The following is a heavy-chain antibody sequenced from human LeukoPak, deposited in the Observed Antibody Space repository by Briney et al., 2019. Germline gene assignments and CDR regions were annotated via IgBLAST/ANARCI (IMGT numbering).Heavy chain of an antibody. CDR2: IKEDGSGK. Sequence: GGSLRLSCAASGFIFSYYWMSWVRQAPGKGLEWVANIKEDGSGKYYVDSVKGRFTISRHNAENSLYLQMNSLRAEDTAVYYCARYDGGVAIDYWGQGTLVTVSS. V-gene: IGHV3-7*01. D-gene: IGHD3-16*01. CDR3: ARYDGGVAIDY. J-gene: IGHJ4*02. CDR1: GFIFSYYW.